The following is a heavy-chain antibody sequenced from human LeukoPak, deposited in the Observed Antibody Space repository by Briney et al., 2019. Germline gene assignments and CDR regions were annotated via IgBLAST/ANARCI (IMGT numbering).Heavy chain of an antibody. J-gene: IGHJ4*02. V-gene: IGHV1-2*02. CDR1: GYTFTGYY. CDR3: ARDSPSSTSWHFDY. Sequence: ASVKVSCKASGYTFTGYYMQWLRQAPGQGLEWMGWINPNSGGTNYAQKFQGRVTMTRDTSISTAYMELSRLRSDDTAVYYCARDSPSSTSWHFDYWGQGTLVTVSS. CDR2: INPNSGGT. D-gene: IGHD2-2*01.